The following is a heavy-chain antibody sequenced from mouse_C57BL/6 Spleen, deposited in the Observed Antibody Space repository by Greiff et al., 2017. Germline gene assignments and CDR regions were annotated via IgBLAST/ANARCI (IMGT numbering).Heavy chain of an antibody. CDR1: GYTFTDYN. V-gene: IGHV1-18*01. Sequence: DVKLVESGPELVKPGASVKIPCKASGYTFTDYNMDWVKQSHGKSLEWIGDINPNNGGTIYNQKFKGKATLTVDKSSSTAYMELRSLTSEDTAVYYCARRDYGSSYNYWGQGTTLTVSS. D-gene: IGHD1-1*01. CDR2: INPNNGGT. CDR3: ARRDYGSSYNY. J-gene: IGHJ2*01.